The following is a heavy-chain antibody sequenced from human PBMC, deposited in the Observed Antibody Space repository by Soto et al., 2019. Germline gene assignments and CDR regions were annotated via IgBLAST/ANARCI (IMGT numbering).Heavy chain of an antibody. CDR3: ARGHEDFWSGYSQNFDY. CDR2: ISAYNGNT. Sequence: QVQLVQSGAEVKKPGASVKVSCKASGYTFTSYGISWVRQAPGQGLEWMGWISAYNGNTSYAQKLQGRVTMTTDTSTSTAYMELRSLRSDDTAVYSWARGHEDFWSGYSQNFDYWGQGTLVTVSS. J-gene: IGHJ4*02. D-gene: IGHD3-3*01. V-gene: IGHV1-18*01. CDR1: GYTFTSYG.